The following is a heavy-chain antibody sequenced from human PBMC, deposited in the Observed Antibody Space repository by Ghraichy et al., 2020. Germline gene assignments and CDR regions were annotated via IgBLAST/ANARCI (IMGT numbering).Heavy chain of an antibody. CDR3: AAIVVVPAASHAFDI. V-gene: IGHV1-24*01. Sequence: ASVKVSCKVSGYTLTELSMHWVRQAPGKGLEWMGGFDPEDGETIYAQKFQGRVTMTEDTSTDTAYMELSSLRSEDTAVYYCAAIVVVPAASHAFDIWGQGTMVTVSS. D-gene: IGHD2-2*01. J-gene: IGHJ3*02. CDR2: FDPEDGET. CDR1: GYTLTELS.